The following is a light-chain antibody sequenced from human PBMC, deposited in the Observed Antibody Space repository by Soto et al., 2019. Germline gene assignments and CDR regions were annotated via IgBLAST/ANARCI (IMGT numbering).Light chain of an antibody. V-gene: IGKV3-15*01. J-gene: IGKJ1*01. CDR2: DAS. CDR1: QSVSNN. CDR3: QQYNNWWT. Sequence: EVVMTQSPATLSLSPGERATLSCRASQSVSNNSAWYQQKPGQAPRLLLYDASTRATSIPTRISGSGSATDFTLTIRRLQAEDSAVYYCQQYNNWWTFGQGTKVEIK.